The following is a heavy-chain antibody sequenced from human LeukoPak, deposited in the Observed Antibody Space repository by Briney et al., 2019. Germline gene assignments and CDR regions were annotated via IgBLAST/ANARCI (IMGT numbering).Heavy chain of an antibody. D-gene: IGHD1-1*01. CDR3: ARVTEWNALDY. Sequence: PSETLSLTCAVYGGSFSGYYWNWIRQPSGKGLEWIGEINHSGSTNYNPSLKSRVTISVDTSKNQLSLKLTSVSAADTAVYYCARVTEWNALDYWGQGTLVNVSS. V-gene: IGHV4-34*01. CDR2: INHSGST. J-gene: IGHJ4*02. CDR1: GGSFSGYY.